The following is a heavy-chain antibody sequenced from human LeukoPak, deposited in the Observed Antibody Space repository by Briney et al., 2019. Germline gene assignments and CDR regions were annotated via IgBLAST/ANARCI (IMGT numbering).Heavy chain of an antibody. CDR3: ARPRIESGGYYYGH. Sequence: ASVKVSCKASGYTFTGYYIHWVRQAPGQGLEWMEWVNPTNGATNYAQKFQGRVTMTTDTSTNTAYMELSWLTSDDTAVYYCARPRIESGGYYYGHWGQGTLVTVSS. V-gene: IGHV1-2*02. D-gene: IGHD3-22*01. CDR2: VNPTNGAT. CDR1: GYTFTGYY. J-gene: IGHJ4*02.